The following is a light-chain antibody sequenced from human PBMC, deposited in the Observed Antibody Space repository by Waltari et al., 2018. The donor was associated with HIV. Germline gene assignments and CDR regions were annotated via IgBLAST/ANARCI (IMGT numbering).Light chain of an antibody. CDR2: ETY. CDR3: GTWDSSLSAGV. J-gene: IGLJ2*01. V-gene: IGLV1-51*02. Sequence: QSVLTQPPSASAAPGQKVNISCSGSSSNIGNNYVSWYQHLPGTDPKLLIAETYKRPSGIPDRFSGSKSGTSATLGITGLQPGDEADYYCGTWDSSLSAGVFGGGTKLTVL. CDR1: SSNIGNNY.